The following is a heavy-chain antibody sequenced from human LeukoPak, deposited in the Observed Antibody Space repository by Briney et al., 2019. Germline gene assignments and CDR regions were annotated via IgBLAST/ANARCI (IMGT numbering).Heavy chain of an antibody. V-gene: IGHV4-4*02. D-gene: IGHD6-13*01. CDR1: GGPLSSNNW. CDR3: ARAKPRGSVWYPY. J-gene: IGHJ4*02. CDR2: IFHSGST. Sequence: PSGTLSLTCAVSGGPLSSNNWWSWVRQPPGKGLEWIGEIFHSGSTNYNPSLKSRVTISVDKSKNQFSLKLNSVTAADTAVYYCARAKPRGSVWYPYWGQGTLVTVSS.